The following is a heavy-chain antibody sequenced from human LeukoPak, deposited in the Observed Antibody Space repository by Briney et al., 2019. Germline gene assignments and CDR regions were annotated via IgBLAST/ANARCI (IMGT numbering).Heavy chain of an antibody. CDR3: AREPPRERWFES. D-gene: IGHD1-1*01. Sequence: GGSLRLSCTASGFTFSSYWMSWVRQAPGKGLEWVANIKYDGSEKYYVDSVKGRFTISRDNAKNSLYLQMISLRAEDTAVYYCAREPPRERWFESWGQGTLVTVSS. CDR2: IKYDGSEK. V-gene: IGHV3-7*03. J-gene: IGHJ5*01. CDR1: GFTFSSYW.